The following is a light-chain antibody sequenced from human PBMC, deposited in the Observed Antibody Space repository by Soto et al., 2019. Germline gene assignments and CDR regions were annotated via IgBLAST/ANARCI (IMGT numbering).Light chain of an antibody. CDR3: QQYGSSPQT. Sequence: EIVLTQSPGTLSSSPGERATLSCRASQSVSSSYLAWYQQKPGQAPRLLIYGASSRATGIPDRFSGSGSGTDFPLTISRLEPEDLAVYYCQQYGSSPQTFGQGTKVEIK. J-gene: IGKJ1*01. V-gene: IGKV3-20*01. CDR2: GAS. CDR1: QSVSSSY.